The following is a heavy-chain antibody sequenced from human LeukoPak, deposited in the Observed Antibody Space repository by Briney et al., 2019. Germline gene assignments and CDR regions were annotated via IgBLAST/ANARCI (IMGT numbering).Heavy chain of an antibody. J-gene: IGHJ4*02. CDR2: ISAYNGNT. CDR1: GYTFTSSG. V-gene: IGHV1-18*01. D-gene: IGHD3-3*01. CDR3: ARDESYYDFWSGYRAGYFDY. Sequence: ASVTVSCKASGYTFTSSGISWVRQAPGQGLEWMGWISAYNGNTNYAQKLQGRVTMITDTSTSTAYMELRSLRSDDTAVYYCARDESYYDFWSGYRAGYFDYWGQGTLVTVSS.